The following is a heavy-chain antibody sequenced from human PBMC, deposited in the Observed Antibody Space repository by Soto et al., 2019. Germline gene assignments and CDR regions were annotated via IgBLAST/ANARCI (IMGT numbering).Heavy chain of an antibody. Sequence: ASETLSLTXTVAGGSISSYYGSWIRQPPGKGLEWIGYIYYSGSTNHNPSLKSRVTISVDTSKNQFSLNLSSVTAADTAVYYCARDQNGSGNYYTRYFDYWGQGTLVTVSS. D-gene: IGHD3-10*01. J-gene: IGHJ4*02. CDR2: IYYSGST. V-gene: IGHV4-59*12. CDR3: ARDQNGSGNYYTRYFDY. CDR1: GGSISSYY.